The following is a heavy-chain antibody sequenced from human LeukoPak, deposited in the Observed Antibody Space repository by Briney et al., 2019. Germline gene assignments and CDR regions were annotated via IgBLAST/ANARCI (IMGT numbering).Heavy chain of an antibody. CDR2: INPSGGST. CDR3: ARRWFGELDY. V-gene: IGHV1-46*01. J-gene: IGHJ4*02. D-gene: IGHD3-10*01. CDR1: GYTFTGYY. Sequence: ASVKVSCKASGYTFTGYYMHWVRQAPGQGLEWMGIINPSGGSTSYAQKFQGRVTMTRDMSTSTVYMELSSLRSEDTAVYYCARRWFGELDYWGQGTLVTVSS.